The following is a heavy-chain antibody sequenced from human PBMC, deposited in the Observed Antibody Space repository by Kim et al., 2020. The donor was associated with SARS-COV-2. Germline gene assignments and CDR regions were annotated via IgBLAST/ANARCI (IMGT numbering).Heavy chain of an antibody. CDR3: TQGAGGYYYGMDV. Sequence: ADSVKGRFTISRDDSNNTLYLQMSSLRADDTAVYYCTQGAGGYYYGMDVWGQGTTVTVSS. D-gene: IGHD3-10*01. J-gene: IGHJ6*02. V-gene: IGHV3-30*02.